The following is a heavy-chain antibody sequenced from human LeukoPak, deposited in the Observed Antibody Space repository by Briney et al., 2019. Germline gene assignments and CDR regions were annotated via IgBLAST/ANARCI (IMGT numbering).Heavy chain of an antibody. D-gene: IGHD2-15*01. Sequence: GGSLRVSCAASGFTFSSYSMNWVRQAPGKGLEWVSYISSSSSTIYYADSVKGRFTISRDNAKNSLYLQMNSLRAEDTAVYYCARAGKWSSLGHLDYWGQGTLVTVSS. J-gene: IGHJ4*02. CDR1: GFTFSSYS. V-gene: IGHV3-48*01. CDR2: ISSSSSTI. CDR3: ARAGKWSSLGHLDY.